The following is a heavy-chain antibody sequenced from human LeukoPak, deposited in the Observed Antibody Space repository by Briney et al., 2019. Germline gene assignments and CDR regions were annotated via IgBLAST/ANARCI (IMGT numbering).Heavy chain of an antibody. V-gene: IGHV1-2*02. Sequence: APVKVSCKASGYTFTCYYMHWVRQAPGQGLEWMGWINPNSGGTNYAQKFQGRVTMTRDTSISTAYMELSRLRSDDTAVYYCARDAPGVGVDYWGQGTLVTVSS. CDR3: ARDAPGVGVDY. CDR2: INPNSGGT. J-gene: IGHJ4*02. D-gene: IGHD1-14*01. CDR1: GYTFTCYY.